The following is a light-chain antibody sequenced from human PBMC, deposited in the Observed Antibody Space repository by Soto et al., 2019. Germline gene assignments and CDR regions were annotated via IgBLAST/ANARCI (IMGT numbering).Light chain of an antibody. CDR2: SAS. Sequence: IVLPPAPGTLFLSPGERATLSFRASQSVTTSNLAVYQQKPGQARWLLVYSASRRATGIPDRFSGSGSGTDFSITITRLEAEDFAVYYCQQYVSSPPITFGQGTRLEI. J-gene: IGKJ5*01. CDR3: QQYVSSPPIT. V-gene: IGKV3-20*01. CDR1: QSVTTSN.